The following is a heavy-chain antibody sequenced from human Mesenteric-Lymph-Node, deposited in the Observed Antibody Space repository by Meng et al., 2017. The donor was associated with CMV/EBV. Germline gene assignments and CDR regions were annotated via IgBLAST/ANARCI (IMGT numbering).Heavy chain of an antibody. J-gene: IGHJ5*01. CDR3: VKDAAPWMPGGWFDS. V-gene: IGHV3-33*06. D-gene: IGHD5-12*01. CDR1: GFSFSTYG. CDR2: IWYDGRKE. Sequence: GGSLRLSCVASGFSFSTYGMHWVRQAPGKGLEWVTVIWYDGRKEYYADSVKGRFTISRDNSKNTLYLQMNSLRVEDTAVYYCVKDAAPWMPGGWFDSWGQGTLVTVSS.